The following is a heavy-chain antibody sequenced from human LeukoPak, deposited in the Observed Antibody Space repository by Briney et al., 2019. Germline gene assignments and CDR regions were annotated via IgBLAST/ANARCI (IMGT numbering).Heavy chain of an antibody. CDR2: INPNSGGT. J-gene: IGHJ4*02. CDR3: ARDYGFYSGLYFFDY. CDR1: GYTFTGHY. V-gene: IGHV1-2*02. Sequence: GASVKVSCKASGYTFTGHYIHWVRQAPGQGLEWMGWINPNSGGTKYAQKFQGRVTMTRDTSISTAYMELSKLRSDDTAVYSCARDYGFYSGLYFFDYGGQGTLVTVSS. D-gene: IGHD1-26*01.